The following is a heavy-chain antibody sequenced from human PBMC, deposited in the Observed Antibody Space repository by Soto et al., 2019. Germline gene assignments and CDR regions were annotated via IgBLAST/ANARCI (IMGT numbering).Heavy chain of an antibody. V-gene: IGHV3-23*01. J-gene: IGHJ4*02. D-gene: IGHD1-26*01. Sequence: VPLLESGGGLVQPGGSLRLSCAASGFTFSSYAMRWVRQAPVKGLEWVSAISGSGGSTYYADSVKGRFTISRDNSKNTRYLQMNSMRAEDTAVYYCTRGGSGSYSDYWGQGTLVTVSS. CDR3: TRGGSGSYSDY. CDR1: GFTFSSYA. CDR2: ISGSGGST.